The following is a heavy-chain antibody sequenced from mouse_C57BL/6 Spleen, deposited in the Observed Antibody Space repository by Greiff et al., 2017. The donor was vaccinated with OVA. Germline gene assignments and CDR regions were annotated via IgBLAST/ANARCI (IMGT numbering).Heavy chain of an antibody. Sequence: EVKLVESGGGLVKPGGSLKLSCAASGFTFSDYGMHWVRQAPEKGLEWVAYISSGSSTIYYADTVKGRFTISRDNAKNTLFLQRTSLRSEDTAMYYCASIGGKLYAMDYWGQGTSVTVSS. V-gene: IGHV5-17*01. J-gene: IGHJ4*01. D-gene: IGHD2-14*01. CDR2: ISSGSSTI. CDR1: GFTFSDYG. CDR3: ASIGGKLYAMDY.